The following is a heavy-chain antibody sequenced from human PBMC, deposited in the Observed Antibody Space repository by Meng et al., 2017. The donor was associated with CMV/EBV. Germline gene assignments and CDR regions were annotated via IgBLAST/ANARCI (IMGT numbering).Heavy chain of an antibody. CDR2: ISSSSSYI. V-gene: IGHV3-21*01. Sequence: GECLKISCAASGFTFSSYSMNWVRQAPGKGLEWVSSISSSSSYIYYADSVKGRFTISRDNAKNSQYLQMNSLRAEDTAVYYCARDLGYCSGGSCYSYYFDYWGQGTLVTVSS. D-gene: IGHD2-15*01. CDR1: GFTFSSYS. CDR3: ARDLGYCSGGSCYSYYFDY. J-gene: IGHJ4*02.